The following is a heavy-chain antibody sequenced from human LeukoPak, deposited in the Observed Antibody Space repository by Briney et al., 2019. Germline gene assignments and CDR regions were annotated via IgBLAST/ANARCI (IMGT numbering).Heavy chain of an antibody. CDR2: VSGSGGST. J-gene: IGHJ4*02. Sequence: PGRSLRLSCAASGFTFRTYDMNWVRQAPGKGLEWVSAVSGSGGSTYYADSVKGRFTISRDNSKNTVYLQMNSLRAEDTALYYCAKGWKGNLDYWGQGTLVTVSS. CDR1: GFTFRTYD. CDR3: AKGWKGNLDY. V-gene: IGHV3-23*01. D-gene: IGHD1-14*01.